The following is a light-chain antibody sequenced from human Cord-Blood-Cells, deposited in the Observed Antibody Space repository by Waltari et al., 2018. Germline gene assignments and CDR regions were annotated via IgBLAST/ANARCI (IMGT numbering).Light chain of an antibody. Sequence: QSALTQPRSVSGSPGQSVTISCTGTSSDVGGYNYVSWYQQHPGKVPKLMIYDVSKRPSGVPDRFSGSKSGNTASLTISGLQAEDEADYYCCSYAGSYLWVFGGGTKLTVL. V-gene: IGLV2-11*01. J-gene: IGLJ3*02. CDR1: SSDVGGYNY. CDR2: DVS. CDR3: CSYAGSYLWV.